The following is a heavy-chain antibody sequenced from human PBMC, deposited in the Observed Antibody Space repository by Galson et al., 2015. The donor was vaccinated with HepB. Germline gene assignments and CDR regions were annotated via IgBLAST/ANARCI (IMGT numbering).Heavy chain of an antibody. V-gene: IGHV1-69*04. CDR2: IIPILGIA. D-gene: IGHD2-8*01. CDR3: ARAHSGAPLLTVGYMDV. J-gene: IGHJ6*03. Sequence: SVKVSCKASGGTFSSYAISWVRQAPGQGLEWMGRIIPILGIANYAQKFQGRVTITADKSTSTAYMELSSLRSEDTAVYYCARAHSGAPLLTVGYMDVWGKGTTVTVSS. CDR1: GGTFSSYA.